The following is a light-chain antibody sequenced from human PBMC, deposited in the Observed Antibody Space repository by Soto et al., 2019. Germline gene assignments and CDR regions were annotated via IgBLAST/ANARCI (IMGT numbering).Light chain of an antibody. Sequence: DIQMTQSPSSLSASVGDRVTITCRASQGISNYLAWYQQKPGKVPELLIYAASTLQSGVPSRFSGSGSGTEFSLTISGLQHEDVATYYWHKYNHAPTFGGGTKVEIK. CDR1: QGISNY. J-gene: IGKJ4*01. CDR2: AAS. CDR3: HKYNHAPT. V-gene: IGKV1-27*01.